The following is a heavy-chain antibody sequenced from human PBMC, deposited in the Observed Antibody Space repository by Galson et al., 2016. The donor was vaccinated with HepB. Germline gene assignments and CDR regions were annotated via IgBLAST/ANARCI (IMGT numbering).Heavy chain of an antibody. V-gene: IGHV3-23*01. CDR3: AKDSGSTIVVATTLDY. J-gene: IGHJ4*02. Sequence: SLRLSCAASGFTFSRYAMSWVRQAPGKGLEWVSGISGSGGNTYYADSVKGRFTISRDNSKNTLYLQVNSLRAEDTAVYYCAKDSGSTIVVATTLDYWGQGTLVTVSS. D-gene: IGHD3-22*01. CDR2: ISGSGGNT. CDR1: GFTFSRYA.